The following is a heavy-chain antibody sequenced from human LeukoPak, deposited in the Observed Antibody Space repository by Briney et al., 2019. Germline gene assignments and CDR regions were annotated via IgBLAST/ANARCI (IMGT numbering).Heavy chain of an antibody. CDR2: IYGDNAA. D-gene: IGHD6-13*01. J-gene: IGHJ4*01. CDR1: GINVTTNY. V-gene: IGHV3-66*02. CDR3: VSSTGQQFIPYDY. Sequence: PGGSLRLSCAASGINVTTNYMTWIRQAPGKGLEWVSLIYGDNAAYYAESVRGRFIISRDNLKNTLFLQMNSLSPEDTALYYCVSSTGQQFIPYDYWGHGTHVTVSS.